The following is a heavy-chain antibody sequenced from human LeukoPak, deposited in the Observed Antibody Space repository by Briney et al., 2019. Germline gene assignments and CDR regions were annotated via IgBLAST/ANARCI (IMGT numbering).Heavy chain of an antibody. J-gene: IGHJ4*02. Sequence: SQTLSLTCAISGDSVSTNSAAWNWIRQSPSRGLEWLGRTYYRSKWYNDYAVSVKSRITINPDTSKNQFSLQLNSVTPEDTAGDYCARDKGGSGYDHLDSWGQGTLVTVSS. V-gene: IGHV6-1*01. CDR2: TYYRSKWYN. CDR3: ARDKGGSGYDHLDS. CDR1: GDSVSTNSAA. D-gene: IGHD5-12*01.